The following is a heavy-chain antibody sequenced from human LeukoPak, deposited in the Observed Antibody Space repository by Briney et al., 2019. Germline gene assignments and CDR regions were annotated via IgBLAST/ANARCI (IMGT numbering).Heavy chain of an antibody. CDR2: IYYSGST. CDR3: ARDLPYYGSGDAFDI. V-gene: IGHV4-59*01. Sequence: SETLSLICTVSGGSISSYYWSWIRQPPGKGLEWIGYIYYSGSTNYNPSLKSRVTISVDTSKNQFSLKLSSVTAADTAVYYCARDLPYYGSGDAFDIWGQGTMVTVSS. D-gene: IGHD3-10*01. CDR1: GGSISSYY. J-gene: IGHJ3*02.